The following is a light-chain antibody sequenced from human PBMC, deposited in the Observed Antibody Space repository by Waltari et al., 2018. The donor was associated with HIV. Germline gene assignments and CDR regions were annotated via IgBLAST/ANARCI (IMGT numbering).Light chain of an antibody. CDR3: QSYDSSLSNLI. Sequence: QSVLTQPPSVSGAPGQWVTISCTGSTPTIGAGYDVHWYQQLPGTAPKLLLYGDSDRPSGVPDRFSGSKSGTSASLAITGLQAEDEADYYCQSYDSSLSNLIFGGGTKLTVL. CDR2: GDS. V-gene: IGLV1-40*01. CDR1: TPTIGAGYD. J-gene: IGLJ2*01.